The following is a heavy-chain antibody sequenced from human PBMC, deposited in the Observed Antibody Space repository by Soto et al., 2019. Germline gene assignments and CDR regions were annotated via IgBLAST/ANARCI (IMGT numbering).Heavy chain of an antibody. CDR1: GGTFSSYA. J-gene: IGHJ5*02. V-gene: IGHV1-69*12. D-gene: IGHD6-13*01. Sequence: QVQLVQSGAEVNKPGSSVKVSCKASGGTFSSYAISWVRQAPGQGLEWMGGIIPIFGTANYAQKFQGRVTITADESTSTAYMELSSLRSEDTAVYYCARDIEQQLSNCFDPWGQGTLVTVSS. CDR3: ARDIEQQLSNCFDP. CDR2: IIPIFGTA.